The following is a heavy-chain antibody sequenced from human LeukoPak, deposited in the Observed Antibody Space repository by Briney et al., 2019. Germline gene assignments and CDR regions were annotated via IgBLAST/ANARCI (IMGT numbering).Heavy chain of an antibody. CDR3: TTSLGFGELLYY. J-gene: IGHJ4*02. V-gene: IGHV3-15*01. Sequence: GGSLRLSCAASGFTFSNAWMSWVRQAPGKGLEWVGRIKSKTDGGTTDYAAPVKGRFTISRDDSKNTLYLQMNSLKTEDTAVYYCTTSLGFGELLYYWGRGTLVTVSS. CDR1: GFTFSNAW. D-gene: IGHD3-10*01. CDR2: IKSKTDGGTT.